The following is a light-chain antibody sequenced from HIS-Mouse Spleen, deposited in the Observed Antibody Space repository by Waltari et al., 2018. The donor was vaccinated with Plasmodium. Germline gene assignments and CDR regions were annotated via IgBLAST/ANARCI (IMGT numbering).Light chain of an antibody. V-gene: IGKV3-20*01. J-gene: IGKJ3*01. CDR2: GAS. CDR3: QQYGSSPFT. CDR1: QSVSSSY. Sequence: EIVLTQSPGTLSLSPGERATLSCRASQSVSSSYLAWYQQKPGQAPRLLIYGASSRATGIPDRVSGRGSGTDFTLTISRLEPEDFAVYYCQQYGSSPFTFGPGTKVDIK.